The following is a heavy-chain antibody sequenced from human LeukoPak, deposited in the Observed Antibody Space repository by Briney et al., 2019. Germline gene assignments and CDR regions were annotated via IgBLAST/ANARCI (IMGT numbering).Heavy chain of an antibody. Sequence: PSETLSLTCTVSGGSISSGGYYWSWIRQPPGKGLEWIGYIYHSGSTYYNPSLKSRVTISVDRSKNQFSLKLSSVTAADTAVYYCARGPFGLPYSSSSRGQYFQHWGQGTLVTVSS. CDR1: GGSISSGGYY. CDR3: ARGPFGLPYSSSSRGQYFQH. CDR2: IYHSGST. J-gene: IGHJ1*01. D-gene: IGHD6-6*01. V-gene: IGHV4-30-2*01.